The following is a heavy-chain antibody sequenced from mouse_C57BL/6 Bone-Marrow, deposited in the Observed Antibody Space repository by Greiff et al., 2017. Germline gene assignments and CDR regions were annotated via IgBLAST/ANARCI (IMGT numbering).Heavy chain of an antibody. CDR2: IYPRSGNT. CDR3: ARWGQLRLREDAMDY. D-gene: IGHD3-2*02. J-gene: IGHJ4*01. Sequence: VQLQQSGAELARPGASVKLSCKASGYTFTSYGISWVKQRTGQGLEWIGEIYPRSGNTYYNEKFKGKATLTADISSSTAYMELRSLTSEDSAVYFCARWGQLRLREDAMDYWGQGTSVTVSA. CDR1: GYTFTSYG. V-gene: IGHV1-81*01.